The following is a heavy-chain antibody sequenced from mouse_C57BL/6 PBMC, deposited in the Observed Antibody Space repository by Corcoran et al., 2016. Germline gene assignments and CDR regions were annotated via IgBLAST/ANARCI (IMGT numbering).Heavy chain of an antibody. CDR2: IYPGSGNT. V-gene: IGHV1-76*01. Sequence: QVQLKQSGAELVRPGASVKLSCKASGYTFTDYYINWVKQRPGQGLEWIARIYPGSGNTYYNEKFKGKATLTAEKSSSTAYMQLSSLTSEDSAVYFCARTTADYFDYRGQGTTLTVSS. CDR3: ARTTADYFDY. CDR1: GYTFTDYY. D-gene: IGHD1-2*01. J-gene: IGHJ2*01.